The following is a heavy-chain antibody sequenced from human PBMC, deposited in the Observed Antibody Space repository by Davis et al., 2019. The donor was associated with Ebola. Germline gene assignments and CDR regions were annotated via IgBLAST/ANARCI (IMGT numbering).Heavy chain of an antibody. CDR2: TYYKSKWYN. Sequence: HSQTLSLTCAISGDSVSTAGWNWIRQSPSRGLEWLGRTYYKSKWYNDYAVSVKSRITINPDTSKSQFSLQLNSVTPEDTALYYCARGWLRGGMDVWGEGTTVTV. J-gene: IGHJ6*02. CDR3: ARGWLRGGMDV. D-gene: IGHD5-18*01. CDR1: GDSVSTAG. V-gene: IGHV6-1*01.